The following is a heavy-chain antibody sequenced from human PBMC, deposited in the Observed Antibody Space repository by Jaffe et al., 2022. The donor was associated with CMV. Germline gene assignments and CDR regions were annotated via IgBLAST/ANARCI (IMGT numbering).Heavy chain of an antibody. Sequence: EVQLVQSGAEVKKPGESLKISCKGSGYSFTSYWIGWVRQMPGKGLEWMGIIYPGDSDTRYSPSFQGQVTISADKSISTAYLQWSSLKASDTAMYYCARHHAYYYDSSGYSGVDYWGQGTLVTVSS. D-gene: IGHD3-22*01. CDR2: IYPGDSDT. CDR1: GYSFTSYW. CDR3: ARHHAYYYDSSGYSGVDY. V-gene: IGHV5-51*01. J-gene: IGHJ4*02.